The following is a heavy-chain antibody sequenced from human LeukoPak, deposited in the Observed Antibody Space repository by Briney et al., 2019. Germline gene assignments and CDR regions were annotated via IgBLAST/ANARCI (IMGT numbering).Heavy chain of an antibody. CDR3: ARLYSKSNYFDY. CDR1: GFTFSSYA. D-gene: IGHD2-21*01. J-gene: IGHJ4*02. Sequence: GGSLRLSCAASGFTFSSYAMSWVRQAPGKGLEWVSAISGSGGSTYYADSVKGRFTISRDNSKNTLYLQMNSLRAEDTAVYYCARLYSKSNYFDYWGQGTLVTVSS. V-gene: IGHV3-23*01. CDR2: ISGSGGST.